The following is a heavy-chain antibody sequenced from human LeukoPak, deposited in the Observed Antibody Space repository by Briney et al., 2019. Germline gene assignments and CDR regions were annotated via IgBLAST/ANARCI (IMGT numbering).Heavy chain of an antibody. CDR2: ISYDGSNK. CDR3: AKLWFGGPFDY. J-gene: IGHJ4*02. CDR1: GFTFSSYG. D-gene: IGHD3-10*01. Sequence: GGSLRLSCAASGFTFSSYGMHWVRQAPGKGLEWVAAISYDGSNKYYADSVKGRFTISRDNSKNTLYLQMNSLRAEDTAVYYCAKLWFGGPFDYWGQGTLVTVSS. V-gene: IGHV3-30*18.